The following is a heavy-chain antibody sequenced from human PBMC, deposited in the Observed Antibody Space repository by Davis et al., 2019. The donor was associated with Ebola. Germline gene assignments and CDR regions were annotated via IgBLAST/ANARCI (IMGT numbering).Heavy chain of an antibody. CDR1: GFTSRYYD. V-gene: IGHV3-13*01. CDR3: ARANSGCTGGGCFSGHWFDP. J-gene: IGHJ5*02. Sequence: PGGSLRLSCAPPGFTSRYYDMQWVRKAAGKGLEWASGIGTIVGHTHYADSVKGRFTISRDDAKNSLYLQMDSLRAGDTAIYYCARANSGCTGGGCFSGHWFDPWGQGTLVTVSS. CDR2: IGTIVGHT. D-gene: IGHD2-15*01.